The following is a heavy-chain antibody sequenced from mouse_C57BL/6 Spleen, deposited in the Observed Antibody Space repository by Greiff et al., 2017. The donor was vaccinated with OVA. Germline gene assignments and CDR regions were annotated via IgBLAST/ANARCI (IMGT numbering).Heavy chain of an antibody. Sequence: QVQLQQPGAELVKPGASVKLSCKASGYTFTSYWMQWVKQRPGQGLEWIGEIDPYDSYTNYNQKFKGKATLTVDTSSSTAYMQLSSLTSEDSAVYYCARRGGYGTFDYWGQGTTLTVSS. CDR1: GYTFTSYW. CDR2: IDPYDSYT. D-gene: IGHD2-1*01. J-gene: IGHJ2*01. CDR3: ARRGGYGTFDY. V-gene: IGHV1-50*01.